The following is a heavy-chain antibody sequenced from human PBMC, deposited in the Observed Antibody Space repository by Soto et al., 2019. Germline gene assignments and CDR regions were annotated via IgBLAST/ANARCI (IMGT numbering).Heavy chain of an antibody. V-gene: IGHV1-69*12. CDR3: ASHCGGDCYSRSPPYYYYGMDV. D-gene: IGHD2-21*02. J-gene: IGHJ6*02. Sequence: QVQLVQSGAEVKKPGSSVKVSCKASGGTFSSYAISWVRQAPGQGLEWMGGIIPIFGTADYAQKFQGRVTITADESMRTAYMELSSLRSEDTAVYYCASHCGGDCYSRSPPYYYYGMDVWGQGTTVTVSS. CDR2: IIPIFGTA. CDR1: GGTFSSYA.